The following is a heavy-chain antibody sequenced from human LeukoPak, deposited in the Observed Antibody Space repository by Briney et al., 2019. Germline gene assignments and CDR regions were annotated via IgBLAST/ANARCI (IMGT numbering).Heavy chain of an antibody. D-gene: IGHD3-3*01. CDR1: GFTFSSYA. V-gene: IGHV3-23*01. J-gene: IGHJ4*02. Sequence: GGSLRLSCAVSGFTFSSYAMSWVRQAPGKGLEWVSAISGSGGSTYYADSVKGRFTISRDNSKNTPYLQMNSLRAEDTAVYYCAKWSGYDFWSGYYTFDYWGQGTLVTVSS. CDR2: ISGSGGST. CDR3: AKWSGYDFWSGYYTFDY.